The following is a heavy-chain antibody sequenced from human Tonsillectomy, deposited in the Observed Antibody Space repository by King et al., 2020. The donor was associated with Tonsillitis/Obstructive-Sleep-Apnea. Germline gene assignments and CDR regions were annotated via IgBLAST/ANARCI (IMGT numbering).Heavy chain of an antibody. Sequence: QLVQSGGGLIQPGGSLRLSCSASGLTVSSNYMSWVRQAPGKGLEWVSVIYSGGSTYYADSVKGRFTISRDSSKNTLYLQMNSLRAEDTAVYYCASLYYDFFYGMDVWGQGTTVTVSS. D-gene: IGHD3-3*01. V-gene: IGHV3-53*01. J-gene: IGHJ6*02. CDR3: ASLYYDFFYGMDV. CDR2: IYSGGST. CDR1: GLTVSSNY.